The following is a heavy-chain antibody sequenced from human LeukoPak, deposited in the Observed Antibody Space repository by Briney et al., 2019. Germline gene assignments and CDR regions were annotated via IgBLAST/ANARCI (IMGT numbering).Heavy chain of an antibody. J-gene: IGHJ4*02. CDR2: ISSSGSTV. D-gene: IGHD3-22*01. Sequence: GGSLRLSCAASGFTVSSNYMSWVRQAPGQGLEWVAYISSSGSTVYYADSVKGRFTISRDNAKNSLFLQMNSLRAEDTADYYCAREKFYDNSGYDYWGQGTLVTVSS. CDR1: GFTVSSNY. V-gene: IGHV3-11*04. CDR3: AREKFYDNSGYDY.